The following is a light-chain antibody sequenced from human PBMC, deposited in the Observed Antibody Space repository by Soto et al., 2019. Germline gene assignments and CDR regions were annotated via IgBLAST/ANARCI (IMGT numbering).Light chain of an antibody. J-gene: IGKJ1*01. CDR3: QHYGSTPWT. V-gene: IGKV3-20*01. CDR2: GAS. Sequence: EIVLTQSPGTLSLPPGEGGTLSCRASQSVCSRCLAWYQQKPGQAPRLLIFGASSRATGIPDTFSGSGSGTDFTLTISRLEPEDSAVYYCQHYGSTPWTFGQGTKVEI. CDR1: QSVCSRC.